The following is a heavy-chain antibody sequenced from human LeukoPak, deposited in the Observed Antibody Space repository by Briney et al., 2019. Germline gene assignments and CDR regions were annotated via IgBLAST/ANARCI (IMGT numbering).Heavy chain of an antibody. CDR2: ISSSSSYI. CDR1: GFTFSSYS. Sequence: GGSLRLSCAASGFTFSSYSMNWVRQAPGKGLEWVSSISSSSSYIYYADSVKGRFTISRDNAKNSLYLQTNSLRAEDTAVYYCARDLVATAGSFDYWGQGTLVTVSS. J-gene: IGHJ4*02. D-gene: IGHD2-8*02. CDR3: ARDLVATAGSFDY. V-gene: IGHV3-21*01.